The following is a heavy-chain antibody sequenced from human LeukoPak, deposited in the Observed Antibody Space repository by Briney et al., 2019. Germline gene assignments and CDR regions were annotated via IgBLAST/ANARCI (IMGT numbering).Heavy chain of an antibody. CDR2: INHSGST. J-gene: IGHJ5*02. CDR1: GGSFSGYY. CDR3: ARGFHYYGPGSYYPGWFDP. D-gene: IGHD3-10*01. V-gene: IGHV4-34*01. Sequence: SETLSLTCAVYGGSFSGYYWSWIRQPPGKGLEWIGEINHSGSTNYNPSLKSRVAISVDTSKNQFSLKLSSVTAADTAVYYCARGFHYYGPGSYYPGWFDPWGQGTLVTVSS.